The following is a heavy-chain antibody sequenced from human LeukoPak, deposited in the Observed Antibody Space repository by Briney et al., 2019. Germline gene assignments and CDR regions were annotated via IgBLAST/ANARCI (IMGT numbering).Heavy chain of an antibody. J-gene: IGHJ4*02. Sequence: TSETLSLTCTVSGRSISSYYWSWIPQPPGKGLEGIGYIYYSGSTNYNPSLKSRVTISVDTSKNPFSLKLSSVTAADTAVYYCARVGSSGWYSGDYWGQGTLVTVSS. CDR3: ARVGSSGWYSGDY. CDR2: IYYSGST. D-gene: IGHD6-19*01. V-gene: IGHV4-59*01. CDR1: GRSISSYY.